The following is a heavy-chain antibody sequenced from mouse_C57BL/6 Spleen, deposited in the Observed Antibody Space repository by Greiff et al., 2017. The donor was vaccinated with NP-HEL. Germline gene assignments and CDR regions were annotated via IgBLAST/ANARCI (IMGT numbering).Heavy chain of an antibody. D-gene: IGHD2-9*01. CDR2: SRNKANDYTT. CDR1: GFTFSDFY. J-gene: IGHJ1*03. V-gene: IGHV7-1*01. Sequence: EVKRVESGGGLVQSGRSLRLSCATSGFTFSDFYMEWVRQAPGKGLEWIAASRNKANDYTTEYSASVKGRFIVSRHTSQSILYLQMNALRAEDTAMYYCARDRTSYGYDGYFDVWGTGTTVTVSS. CDR3: ARDRTSYGYDGYFDV.